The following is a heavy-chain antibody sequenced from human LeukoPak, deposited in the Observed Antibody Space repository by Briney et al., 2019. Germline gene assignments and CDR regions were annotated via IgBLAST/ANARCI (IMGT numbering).Heavy chain of an antibody. J-gene: IGHJ4*02. D-gene: IGHD3-10*01. CDR3: TGSFGELLDY. CDR2: IWYDGSNK. CDR1: GFTFSSYD. V-gene: IGHV3-33*01. Sequence: GRSLRLSCAASGFTFSSYDMHWVRQAPGEGLEWVAVIWYDGSNKYYADSVKGRFTISRDNSKNTLYLQMNSRRAEDTAVYYCTGSFGELLDYWGQGTLVTVSS.